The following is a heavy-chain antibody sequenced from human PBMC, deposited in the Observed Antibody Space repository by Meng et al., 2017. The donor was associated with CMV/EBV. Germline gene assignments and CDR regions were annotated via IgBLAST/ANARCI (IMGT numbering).Heavy chain of an antibody. Sequence: GGSLRLSCAASGFTFSSYAMSWVRQAPGKGLEWVSVISGSGGSTYYADSVKGRFTISRDNSKNTLYLQMNSLGAEDTAVYYCAKDETYYYDSSGYFGLWFDPWGQGTLVTVSS. V-gene: IGHV3-23*01. CDR2: ISGSGGST. CDR3: AKDETYYYDSSGYFGLWFDP. D-gene: IGHD3-22*01. CDR1: GFTFSSYA. J-gene: IGHJ5*02.